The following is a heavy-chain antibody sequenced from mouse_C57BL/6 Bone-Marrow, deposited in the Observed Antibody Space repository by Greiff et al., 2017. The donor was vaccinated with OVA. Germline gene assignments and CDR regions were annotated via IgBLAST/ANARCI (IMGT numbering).Heavy chain of an antibody. CDR1: GYTFTSYG. V-gene: IGHV1-81*01. CDR3: ARVSYYGNYFDY. J-gene: IGHJ2*01. D-gene: IGHD2-10*01. Sequence: QVQLQQSGAELARPGASVKLSCKASGYTFTSYGISWVKQRTGQGLEWIGEIYPRSGNTYYNEKFKGKATLTADKSSSTAYMEIRSLTSEDSAVYFCARVSYYGNYFDYWGQGTTLTVSS. CDR2: IYPRSGNT.